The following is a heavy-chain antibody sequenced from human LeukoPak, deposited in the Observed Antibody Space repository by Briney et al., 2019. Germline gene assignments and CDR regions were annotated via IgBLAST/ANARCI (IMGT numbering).Heavy chain of an antibody. CDR2: IYSGGST. J-gene: IGHJ4*02. CDR3: ARDLTGDAYFDY. Sequence: VGSLRLSCAASGFTFSSYSMNWVRQAPGKGLEWVSIIYSGGSTYYADSVQGRFAISRDNSKNTLYPQMNSLRAEDTAVFYCARDLTGDAYFDYWGQATLVSVSS. V-gene: IGHV3-66*01. D-gene: IGHD7-27*01. CDR1: GFTFSSYS.